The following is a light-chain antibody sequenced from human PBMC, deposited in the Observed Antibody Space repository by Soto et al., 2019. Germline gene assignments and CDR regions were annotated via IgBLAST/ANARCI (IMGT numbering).Light chain of an antibody. J-gene: IGKJ1*01. CDR1: QSLLYSNGYNH. CDR3: MQPLLTSWT. V-gene: IGKV2-28*01. Sequence: DIVLTQSPLSLPVTPGEPASITCRSSQSLLYSNGYNHLDWYLQKPGQSPQLLSYLGSNQASGVPDRFSGSGLGKDVTLKISRVGAEYVWVYYCMQPLLTSWTFGEGTQVEIK. CDR2: LGS.